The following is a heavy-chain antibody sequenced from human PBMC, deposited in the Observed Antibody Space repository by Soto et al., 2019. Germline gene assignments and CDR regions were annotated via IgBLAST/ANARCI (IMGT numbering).Heavy chain of an antibody. J-gene: IGHJ6*02. CDR2: IVVDSGDT. CDR1: GFTFSSSS. Sequence: SVKVSCKASGFTFSSSSVQWVRQARGQGLEWIGWIVVDSGDTNFAQKFHGRVTITRDMSTSTAYMELRRLTSEDTAVYYCAAERLLYAMDVWGQGTTVTVSS. V-gene: IGHV1-58*01. CDR3: AAERLLYAMDV.